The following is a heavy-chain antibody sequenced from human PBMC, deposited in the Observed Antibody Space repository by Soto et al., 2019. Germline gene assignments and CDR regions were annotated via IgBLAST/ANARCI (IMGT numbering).Heavy chain of an antibody. CDR2: LNSGGST. D-gene: IGHD4-17*01. CDR3: AKTDYGDFSIWFDP. Sequence: EVQLLESGGGLVQPGGSLRLSCAASGFTFSNYAMSWVRQAPGKGLEWVSCLNSGGSTYYADSVKGRFTVSRDNSKNTLYLQMNSLRAEDTATYYCAKTDYGDFSIWFDPWGQGTLVTVSS. V-gene: IGHV3-23*01. CDR1: GFTFSNYA. J-gene: IGHJ5*02.